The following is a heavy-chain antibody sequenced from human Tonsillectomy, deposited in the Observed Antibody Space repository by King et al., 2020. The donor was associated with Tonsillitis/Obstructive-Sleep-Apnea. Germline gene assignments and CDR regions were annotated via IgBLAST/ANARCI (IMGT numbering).Heavy chain of an antibody. Sequence: VQLQQWGAGLLKPSETLSLTCAVYGGSFSGYYWSWIRQPPGKGLEWIGEINHSGSTNYNPSLKSRVTISVDTSKNQFSLKLSSVTAADTAVYYCAREGPGGYDFWSGYYRPAMDVWGKGTTVTVSS. D-gene: IGHD3-3*01. J-gene: IGHJ6*03. CDR1: GGSFSGYY. CDR3: AREGPGGYDFWSGYYRPAMDV. V-gene: IGHV4-34*01. CDR2: INHSGST.